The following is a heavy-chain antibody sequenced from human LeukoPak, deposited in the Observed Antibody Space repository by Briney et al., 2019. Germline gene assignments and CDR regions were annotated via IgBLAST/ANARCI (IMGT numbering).Heavy chain of an antibody. CDR1: GFTFSSYG. Sequence: GGSLRLSCAASGFTFSSYGMHWVRQAPGKGLEWVAVISYDGSNKYYADSVKGRFTISRDNSKNTLYLQMNSLRAEDTAVYYCALAEDIVVALEQYWGQGTLVTVSS. J-gene: IGHJ4*02. V-gene: IGHV3-30*03. D-gene: IGHD2-2*01. CDR3: ALAEDIVVALEQY. CDR2: ISYDGSNK.